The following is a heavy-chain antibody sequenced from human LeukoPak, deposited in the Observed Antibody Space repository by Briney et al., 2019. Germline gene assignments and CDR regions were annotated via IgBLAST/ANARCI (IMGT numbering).Heavy chain of an antibody. CDR1: GFTFSSYG. J-gene: IGHJ5*02. CDR2: ISYDGSNK. CDR3: AKAVCSYGSNWFDP. V-gene: IGHV3-30*18. D-gene: IGHD5-18*01. Sequence: PGRSLRLSCAASGFTFSSYGMHWVRQAPGQGLEWVAVISYDGSNKDYADSVKGRFTISRDNSKNTLYLQMNSLRAEDTAVYYCAKAVCSYGSNWFDPWGQGTLVTVSS.